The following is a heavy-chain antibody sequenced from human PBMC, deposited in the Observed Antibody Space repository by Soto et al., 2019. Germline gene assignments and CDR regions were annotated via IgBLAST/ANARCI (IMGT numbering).Heavy chain of an antibody. CDR1: GGSISSSSFH. D-gene: IGHD6-13*01. Sequence: QLQLQESGPGLVKPSETLSLTCTVSGGSISSSSFHWGWIRQPPGKGLEWIGCIYYSGSTYYSPSLKSRVTISVHTSKNEFSLELSSVTAADTAVYYCARRERAAGTDWWFDPWGQGTLVTVSS. CDR3: ARRERAAGTDWWFDP. J-gene: IGHJ5*02. V-gene: IGHV4-39*01. CDR2: IYYSGST.